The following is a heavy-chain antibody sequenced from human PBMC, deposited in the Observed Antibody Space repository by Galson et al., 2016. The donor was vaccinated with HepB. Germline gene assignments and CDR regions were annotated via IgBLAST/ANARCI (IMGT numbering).Heavy chain of an antibody. V-gene: IGHV4-31*03. Sequence: TLSLTCTVSDGSISSGGYYWSWIRQLPGKGLEWIGYIYFSGHSYYNPSLKSRLEISLDTSKNQFSLRLSSVTAADTAVYYCAGEKSRSWDGDSFYGMDVWGQGTTVTFSS. J-gene: IGHJ6*02. CDR3: AGEKSRSWDGDSFYGMDV. CDR1: DGSISSGGYY. CDR2: IYFSGHS. D-gene: IGHD1-26*01.